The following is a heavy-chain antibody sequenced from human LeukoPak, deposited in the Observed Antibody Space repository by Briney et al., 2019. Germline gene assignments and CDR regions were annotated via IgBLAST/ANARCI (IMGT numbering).Heavy chain of an antibody. CDR3: ARAPTSEQQLHFDY. V-gene: IGHV3-11*04. J-gene: IGHJ4*02. CDR1: GFTFSDYN. CDR2: ISRSGSTK. Sequence: PGGSLRLSCAASGFTFSDYNMRWIRQAPGKGLEWVSSISRSGSTKYYADSVKGRFTISRDNSKNTLFLQMNSLRTEDTAVYYCARAPTSEQQLHFDYWGQGTLVTVSS. D-gene: IGHD6-13*01.